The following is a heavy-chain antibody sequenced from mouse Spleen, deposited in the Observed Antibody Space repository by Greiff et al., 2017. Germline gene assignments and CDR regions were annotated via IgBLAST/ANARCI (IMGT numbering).Heavy chain of an antibody. D-gene: IGHD2-1*01. CDR3: ARGAYGNYVAWFAY. J-gene: IGHJ3*01. CDR2: IDPSDSYT. Sequence: QVQLQQPGAELVKPGASVKLSCKASGYTFTSYWMQWVKQRPGQGLEWIGEIDPSDSYTNYNQKFKGKATLTVDTSSSTAYMQLSSLTSEDSAVYYCARGAYGNYVAWFAYWGQGTLVTVSA. CDR1: GYTFTSYW. V-gene: IGHV1-50*01.